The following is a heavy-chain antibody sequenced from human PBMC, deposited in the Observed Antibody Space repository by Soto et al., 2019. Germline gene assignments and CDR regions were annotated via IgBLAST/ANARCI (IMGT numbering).Heavy chain of an antibody. V-gene: IGHV4-4*02. D-gene: IGHD6-19*01. CDR1: SDSIAGENW. CDR3: ARVFSSGSGWMYYFDF. Sequence: QVQLQESGPGLVKPSETLSLTCTVSSDSIAGENWWCWVRQPPGLGLEWIGEVFYTGGTNYNPYLKSRVTMEVDKTKNQFSLKLISATAADTAVYYCARVFSSGSGWMYYFDFWGQGTLVSVSS. CDR2: VFYTGGT. J-gene: IGHJ4*02.